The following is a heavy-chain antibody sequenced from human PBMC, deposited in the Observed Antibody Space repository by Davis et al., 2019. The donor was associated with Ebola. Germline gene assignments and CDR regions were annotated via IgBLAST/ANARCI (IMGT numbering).Heavy chain of an antibody. CDR3: TMSIARRRSGSWFDP. V-gene: IGHV1-8*02. CDR2: MNPDSGNT. Sequence: ASVKVSCKASGYTFTSYGISWLRQATGQGLEWMGWMNPDSGNTGYAPKFQVRATRTRDTSITTAYMELSSLTSDDTAVYYCTMSIARRRSGSWFDPWGQGTAVTVSS. D-gene: IGHD2-15*01. CDR1: GYTFTSYG. J-gene: IGHJ5*02.